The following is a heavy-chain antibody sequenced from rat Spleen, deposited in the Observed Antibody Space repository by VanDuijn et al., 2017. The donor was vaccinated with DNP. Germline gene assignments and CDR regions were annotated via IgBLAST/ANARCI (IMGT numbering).Heavy chain of an antibody. CDR2: ISETGSYT. Sequence: EVQLVESGGGLVQPGRSLRLSCVASGFTFKNYWMAWNRQAPGKGLEWVASISETGSYTYYADSVKGRFTLSRDNARSTLYLQMDGLRSEDTATYYCMLNRDLFWGQGVMVTVSS. D-gene: IGHD1-4*01. CDR1: GFTFKNYW. V-gene: IGHV5-31*01. CDR3: MLNRDLF. J-gene: IGHJ2*01.